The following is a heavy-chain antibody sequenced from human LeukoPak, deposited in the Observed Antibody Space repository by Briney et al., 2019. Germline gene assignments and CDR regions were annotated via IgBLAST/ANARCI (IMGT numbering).Heavy chain of an antibody. Sequence: GGSLRLSCVASGFTFIYYTMNWVRQAPGKGLEWVSSISSSGSYIYYADSVKGRFTISRDNAKNSLYLQMNSLRAEDTAVYYCARGKQQLYTWGQGTLVTVSS. D-gene: IGHD6-13*01. CDR2: ISSSGSYI. J-gene: IGHJ4*02. CDR3: ARGKQQLYT. CDR1: GFTFIYYT. V-gene: IGHV3-21*01.